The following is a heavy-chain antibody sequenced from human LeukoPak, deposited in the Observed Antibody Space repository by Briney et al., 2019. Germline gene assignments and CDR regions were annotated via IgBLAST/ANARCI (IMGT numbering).Heavy chain of an antibody. CDR3: ASLMTTVVHY. J-gene: IGHJ4*02. Sequence: SETLSLTCTVSGVSVSSGSYYWGWLRQPAGKGLEWIVRMHTSGTTNYNPALKSRFTISEDTSKNQFSLKLSSVTAADTAVYYCASLMTTVVHYGGQGTLVTVSA. V-gene: IGHV4-61*02. D-gene: IGHD4-23*01. CDR2: MHTSGTT. CDR1: GVSVSSGSYY.